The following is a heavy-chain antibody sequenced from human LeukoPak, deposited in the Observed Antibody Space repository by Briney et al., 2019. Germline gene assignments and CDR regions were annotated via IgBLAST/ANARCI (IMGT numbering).Heavy chain of an antibody. CDR1: GFTFDDYA. CDR2: ISWNSGSI. D-gene: IGHD5-24*01. CDR3: AKHAGGDGYTFDY. J-gene: IGHJ4*02. Sequence: GRFLRLSCAASGFTFDDYAMHWVRQAPGKGLEWVSGISWNSGSIGYADSVKGRFTISRDNAKNSLYLQMNSLRAEDTALYYCAKHAGGDGYTFDYWGQGTLVTVSS. V-gene: IGHV3-9*01.